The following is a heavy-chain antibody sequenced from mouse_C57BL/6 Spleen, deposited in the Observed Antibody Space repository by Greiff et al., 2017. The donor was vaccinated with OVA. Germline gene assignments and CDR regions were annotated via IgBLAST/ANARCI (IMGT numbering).Heavy chain of an antibody. D-gene: IGHD1-1*01. Sequence: QVQLKESGPELVKPGASVQLSCKASGYTFTSYDINWVKQRPGQGLEWIGWIYPRDGSTKYNEKFKGKATLTVDTSSSTAYMELHSLTSEDSAVYFCARDYYGSTHYAMDYWGQGTSVTVSS. CDR2: IYPRDGST. CDR1: GYTFTSYD. CDR3: ARDYYGSTHYAMDY. V-gene: IGHV1-85*01. J-gene: IGHJ4*01.